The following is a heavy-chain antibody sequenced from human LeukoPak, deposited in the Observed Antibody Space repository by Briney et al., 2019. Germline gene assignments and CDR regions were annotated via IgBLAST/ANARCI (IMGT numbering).Heavy chain of an antibody. Sequence: SQTLSLTCTVSGGSISSGDYYWSWIRQPPGKGLEWIGYIYYSGSTYYNPSLKSRVTISVDTSENQFSLKLSSVTAADTAVYYCARMYSSSWYEYFDYWGQGTLVTVSS. J-gene: IGHJ4*02. CDR3: ARMYSSSWYEYFDY. V-gene: IGHV4-30-4*08. CDR2: IYYSGST. D-gene: IGHD6-13*01. CDR1: GGSISSGDYY.